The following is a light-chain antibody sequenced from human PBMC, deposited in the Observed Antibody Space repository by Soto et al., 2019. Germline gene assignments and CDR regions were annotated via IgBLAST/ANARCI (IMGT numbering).Light chain of an antibody. CDR1: QSVSHY. CDR2: DAS. Sequence: PGERATLSCRASQSVSHYLAWYQQKPGQAPRLLIYDASNRATGIPARFSGSGSGTDFTLTISSLEPEDFAVYYCQQRSNWPLYTFGQGTKLEIK. J-gene: IGKJ2*01. CDR3: QQRSNWPLYT. V-gene: IGKV3-11*01.